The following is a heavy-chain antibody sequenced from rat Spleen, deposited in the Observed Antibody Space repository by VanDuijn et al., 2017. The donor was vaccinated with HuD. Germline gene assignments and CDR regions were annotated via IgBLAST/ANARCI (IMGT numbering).Heavy chain of an antibody. V-gene: IGHV5-29*01. Sequence: EVQLVESGGGLVQPGRSLKLSCAASGFTFSNYAMAWVRQAPTKGLEWVATISYDGTSTYYRDSVKGRFTISRDNAKSTLYLQMDSLRSEDTATYYCARRPGSSDYWGQGVMVTVSS. CDR1: GFTFSNYA. CDR2: ISYDGTST. CDR3: ARRPGSSDY. D-gene: IGHD5-1*01. J-gene: IGHJ2*01.